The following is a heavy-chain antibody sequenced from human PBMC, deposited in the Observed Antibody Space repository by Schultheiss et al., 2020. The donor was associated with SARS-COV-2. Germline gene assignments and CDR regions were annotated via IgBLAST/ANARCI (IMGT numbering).Heavy chain of an antibody. CDR3: ARNGDRFNYYDSRGWFDP. Sequence: KISCKASGGTFSSYAISWVRQAPGQGLEWMGGIIPIFGTANYAQKFQGRVTITADESTSTAYMELRSLRSDDTAVYYCARNGDRFNYYDSRGWFDPWGQGTLVTVSS. CDR1: GGTFSSYA. V-gene: IGHV1-69*01. D-gene: IGHD3-22*01. CDR2: IIPIFGTA. J-gene: IGHJ5*02.